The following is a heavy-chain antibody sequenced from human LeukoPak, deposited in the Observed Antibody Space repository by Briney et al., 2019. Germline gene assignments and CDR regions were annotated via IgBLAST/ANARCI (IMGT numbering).Heavy chain of an antibody. V-gene: IGHV1-24*01. D-gene: IGHD3-10*01. J-gene: IGHJ4*02. Sequence: ASVKVSCKVSGYTLTELSMHWVRQAPGKGLEWMGGFDPEDGETIYEQKVQGRVTMTEDTSTDTAYMELSSLRSEDTAVYYCATHTYVLLWFGELRDWGQGTLVTVSS. CDR1: GYTLTELS. CDR2: FDPEDGET. CDR3: ATHTYVLLWFGELRD.